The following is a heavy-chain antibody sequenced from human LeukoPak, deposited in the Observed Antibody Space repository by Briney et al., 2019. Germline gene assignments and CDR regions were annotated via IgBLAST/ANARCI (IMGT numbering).Heavy chain of an antibody. CDR2: ISGSVGRA. CDR3: ARRGVVIRVILVGFHKEAYYFAS. J-gene: IGHJ4*02. CDR1: GITLSNYG. V-gene: IGHV3-23*01. Sequence: GGSLRLSCAVSGITLSNYGMSWVRQAPGKGLEGVAGISGSVGRATYADSVKGRVTISSDNPKNTLYLQMRSMRVEDTAVYFWARRGVVIRVILVGFHKEAYYFASWGQGALVTVSS. D-gene: IGHD3-22*01.